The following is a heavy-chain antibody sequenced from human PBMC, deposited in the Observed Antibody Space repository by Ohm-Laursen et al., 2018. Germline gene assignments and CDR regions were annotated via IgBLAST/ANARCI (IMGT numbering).Heavy chain of an antibody. J-gene: IGHJ4*02. V-gene: IGHV4-61*01. CDR1: GGSLSGGTYY. Sequence: GTLSLTCTVSGGSLSGGTYYWSWIRQPPGKGLEWIGYIYHSGSTNYSPSLKSRVTISVDTSKNQFSLKLSSVSAADTALYYCARTDYGDSFDYWGQGTLVTVSS. D-gene: IGHD4-17*01. CDR3: ARTDYGDSFDY. CDR2: IYHSGST.